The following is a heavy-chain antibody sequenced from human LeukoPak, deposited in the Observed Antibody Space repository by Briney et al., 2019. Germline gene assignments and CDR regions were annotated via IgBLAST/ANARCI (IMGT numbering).Heavy chain of an antibody. J-gene: IGHJ4*02. CDR3: ARHDRIIASPLV. Sequence: SETLSLTCTVSGGSISNNNYHWGWIRQPPGKGLEWIGSIFYSGTSYYNPSLKSRVTISVDTSKNQFSLKLSSVTAADTAMYYCARHDRIIASPLVWGQGILVTVSS. D-gene: IGHD6-13*01. CDR2: IFYSGTS. V-gene: IGHV4-39*01. CDR1: GGSISNNNYH.